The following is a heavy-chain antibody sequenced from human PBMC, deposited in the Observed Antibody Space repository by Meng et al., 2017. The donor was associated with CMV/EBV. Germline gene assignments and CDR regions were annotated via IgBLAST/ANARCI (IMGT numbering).Heavy chain of an antibody. CDR2: IYSGGSST. CDR1: GFTFSSYA. V-gene: IGHV3-23*03. D-gene: IGHD3-9*01. Sequence: GESLKISCAASGFTFSSYAMHWVRQAPGKGLEWVSVIYSGGSSTYYADSVKGRFTISRDNSKNTLYLQMNSLRAEDTAVYYCAKGGSLRYFDWYPVDYWGQGTLVTVSS. J-gene: IGHJ4*02. CDR3: AKGGSLRYFDWYPVDY.